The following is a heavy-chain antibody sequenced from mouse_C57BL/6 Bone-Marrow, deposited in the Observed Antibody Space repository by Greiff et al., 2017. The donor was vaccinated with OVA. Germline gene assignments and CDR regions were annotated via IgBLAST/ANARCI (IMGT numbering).Heavy chain of an antibody. CDR2: IRSKSNNYAT. CDR3: VRPPFAY. CDR1: GFSFNTYA. J-gene: IGHJ3*01. V-gene: IGHV10-1*01. Sequence: VQLKQSGGGLVQPKGSLKLSCAASGFSFNTYAMNWVRQAPGKGLEWVARIRSKSNNYATYYADSVKDRFTISRDDSESMLYLQMNNLKTEDTAMYYCVRPPFAYWGQGTLVTVSA.